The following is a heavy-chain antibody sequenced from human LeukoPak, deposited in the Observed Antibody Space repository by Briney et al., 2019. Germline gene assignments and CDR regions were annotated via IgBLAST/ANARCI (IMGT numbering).Heavy chain of an antibody. CDR2: IKQDGSEK. V-gene: IGHV3-7*01. CDR1: GFTFGNYW. D-gene: IGHD1-26*01. CDR3: ARDIPTIVGASFDY. Sequence: GGSLRLSCAASGFTFGNYWMTWVRQAPGKGLEWVANIKQDGSEKYYVDSVKGRFTISRDNAKNSLYLQMNSLRAEDTAVYYCARDIPTIVGASFDYWGQGTLVTVSS. J-gene: IGHJ4*02.